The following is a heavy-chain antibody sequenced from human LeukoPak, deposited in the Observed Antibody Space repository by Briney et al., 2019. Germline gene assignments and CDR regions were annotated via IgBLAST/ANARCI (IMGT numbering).Heavy chain of an antibody. Sequence: GASVKVSCKASGYTFTSYDINWVRQATGQGLEWMGWMNPNSGNTGYAQKFQGRVTITRNTSISTAYMDLSSLTSEDTAVYYCARGSRGCSRTSCYFIDYWGQGTLVTVSS. D-gene: IGHD2-2*01. CDR2: MNPNSGNT. V-gene: IGHV1-8*03. CDR1: GYTFTSYD. CDR3: ARGSRGCSRTSCYFIDY. J-gene: IGHJ4*02.